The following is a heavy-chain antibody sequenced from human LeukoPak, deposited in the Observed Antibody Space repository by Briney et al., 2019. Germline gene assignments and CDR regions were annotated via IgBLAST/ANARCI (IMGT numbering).Heavy chain of an antibody. V-gene: IGHV1-2*02. CDR2: MNPNVGGT. CDR3: ARGVFGESLES. Sequence: ASVKVSCKASGHTFTGYYVYWVRQAPGQGLEWMGWMNPNVGGTNFPQKFQGRVTVTSDPAISAAYMELRRLRSDDTAVYYCARGVFGESLESWGQGTLVTVSS. CDR1: GHTFTGYY. D-gene: IGHD3-10*02. J-gene: IGHJ4*02.